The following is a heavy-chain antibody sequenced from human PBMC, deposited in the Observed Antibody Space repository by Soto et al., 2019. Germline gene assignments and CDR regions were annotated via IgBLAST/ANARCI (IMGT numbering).Heavy chain of an antibody. CDR3: ASGGAGSGPFTWELPDH. V-gene: IGHV1-45*02. CDR2: ITPFSGDV. Sequence: QMQLVQSGAEVKKTGSSVTVSCKALGNTFSYRYLHWVRQAPGQALEWMGWITPFSGDVHYAQKFQGRVTVTRDRSVNTGYMRMTSLRAEDTAIYFCASGGAGSGPFTWELPDHWGQGTLVTVSS. D-gene: IGHD1-26*01. J-gene: IGHJ4*02. CDR1: GNTFSYRY.